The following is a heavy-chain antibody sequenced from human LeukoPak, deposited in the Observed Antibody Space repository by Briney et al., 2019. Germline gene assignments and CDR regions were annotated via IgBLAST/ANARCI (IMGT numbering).Heavy chain of an antibody. Sequence: ASVKVSCKASGYTFTSYAMNWVRQAPGQGLEWMGWINTNTGNPSYAQGFTGRFVFSLDTSVSTAYLQISSLKAEDTAVYYCARDHTTMVRGAHKGNWFDPWGQGTLVTVSS. V-gene: IGHV7-4-1*02. CDR1: GYTFTSYA. D-gene: IGHD3-10*01. CDR3: ARDHTTMVRGAHKGNWFDP. J-gene: IGHJ5*02. CDR2: INTNTGNP.